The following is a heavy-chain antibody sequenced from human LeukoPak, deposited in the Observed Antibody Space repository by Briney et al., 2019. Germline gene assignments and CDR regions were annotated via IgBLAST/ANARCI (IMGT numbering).Heavy chain of an antibody. V-gene: IGHV1-69*04. Sequence: GSSVKVSCKTSGGTFNNYAISWVRQAPGQGLEWMGRVVPMFGIRNYPQTFRGRVNITADKATNTVYMVLRSLRAEDTAIYYCATEPSRSYSFDRLDFWGLGTPVTVSS. CDR3: ATEPSRSYSFDRLDF. CDR1: GGTFNNYA. J-gene: IGHJ4*02. CDR2: VVPMFGIR. D-gene: IGHD5-12*01.